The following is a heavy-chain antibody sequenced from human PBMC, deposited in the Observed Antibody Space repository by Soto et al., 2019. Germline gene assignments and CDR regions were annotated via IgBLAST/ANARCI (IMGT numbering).Heavy chain of an antibody. CDR3: ARDITQFYYMDV. V-gene: IGHV3-21*01. CDR2: ISSSSSCI. CDR1: GFTFSSYS. Sequence: GGSLRLSCAASGFTFSSYSMNWVRQAPGKGLEWVSSISSSSSCIYYADSVKGRFTISRDNAKNSLYLQMNSLRAEDTAVYYCARDITQFYYMDVWGKGTTVTVSS. J-gene: IGHJ6*03.